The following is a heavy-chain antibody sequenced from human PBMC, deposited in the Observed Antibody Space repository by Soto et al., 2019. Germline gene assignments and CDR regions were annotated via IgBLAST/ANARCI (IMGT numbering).Heavy chain of an antibody. CDR3: ARPHGYCSSQRCYFYYAMEV. V-gene: IGHV3-30-3*01. Sequence: GGSLRLSCSASGFTFSSYAMYWLRQAPGKGLEWVAVMSYDGSDKYYADSVKGRFTISRDNSKNTLYLQMNSLRAEDTAVYYCARPHGYCSSQRCYFYYAMEVWGQGTTVTVSS. D-gene: IGHD2-2*01. J-gene: IGHJ6*02. CDR1: GFTFSSYA. CDR2: MSYDGSDK.